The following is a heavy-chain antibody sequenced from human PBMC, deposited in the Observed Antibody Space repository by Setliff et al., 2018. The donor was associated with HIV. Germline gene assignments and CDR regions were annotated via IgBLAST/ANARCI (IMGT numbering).Heavy chain of an antibody. CDR1: GAYISSYY. CDR2: IYYSGNT. CDR3: ARDLGRITLSGVNEGWFDP. V-gene: IGHV4-59*01. D-gene: IGHD3-3*01. Sequence: SETLSLTCTVSGAYISSYYWSWIRQPPGKGLEWIGDIYYSGNTHFNPSLKSRVTISLDTSKNQVFLKLTSVPAADTAVYYCARDLGRITLSGVNEGWFDPWGQGTLVTVSS. J-gene: IGHJ5*02.